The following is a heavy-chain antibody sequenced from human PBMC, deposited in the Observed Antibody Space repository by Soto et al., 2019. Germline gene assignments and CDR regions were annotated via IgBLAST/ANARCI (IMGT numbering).Heavy chain of an antibody. Sequence: PSQTLSLTCAISGDSVSSNSAAWNWIRQSPSRGLEWLGRPYYRSKWYNDYAVSVKSRITINPDTSKNQFSLQLNSVTPEDTAVYYCARDGEYCSSTSCYVGHYYYYYGMDVWGQGTTVTVSS. CDR3: ARDGEYCSSTSCYVGHYYYYYGMDV. CDR1: GDSVSSNSAA. CDR2: PYYRSKWYN. J-gene: IGHJ6*02. V-gene: IGHV6-1*01. D-gene: IGHD2-2*01.